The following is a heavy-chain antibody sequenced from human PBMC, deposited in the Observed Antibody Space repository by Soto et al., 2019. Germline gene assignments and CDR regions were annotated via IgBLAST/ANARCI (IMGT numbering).Heavy chain of an antibody. J-gene: IGHJ5*02. V-gene: IGHV6-1*01. CDR1: GDSVSSNSAA. Sequence: SQTLSLTCAISGDSVSSNSAAWNWIRQSPSRGLEWLGRTYYRSKWYNDYAVSVKSRITINPDTSENQFSLKLTSVTAADTAMYYCARARQYYDCEFDPWGQGTLVTVSS. CDR2: TYYRSKWYN. CDR3: ARARQYYDCEFDP. D-gene: IGHD3-22*01.